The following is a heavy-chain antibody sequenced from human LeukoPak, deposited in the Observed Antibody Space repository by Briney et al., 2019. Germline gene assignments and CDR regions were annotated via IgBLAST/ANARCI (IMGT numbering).Heavy chain of an antibody. J-gene: IGHJ3*02. D-gene: IGHD3-3*01. CDR1: GFTFSNYA. Sequence: GSLRLSCSASGFTFSNYAMSWVRQPPGKGLEWIGSIYYSGSTYYNPSLKSRVTISVDTSKNQFSLKLSSVTAADTAVYYCARDRPDFSPQWAFDIWGQGTMVTVSS. V-gene: IGHV4-39*07. CDR2: IYYSGST. CDR3: ARDRPDFSPQWAFDI.